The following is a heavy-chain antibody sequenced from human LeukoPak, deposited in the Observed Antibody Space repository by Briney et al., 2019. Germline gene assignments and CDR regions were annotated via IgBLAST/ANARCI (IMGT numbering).Heavy chain of an antibody. Sequence: GGSLRLSCAASGFTFSNYGMSWVRQAPGKGLEWVSAISGSGGSTYYADSVKGRFTISRDNSKNTLYLQMNSLRAEDTAVYYCAKRGEPSPTWFDPWAREPWSPSPQ. CDR1: GFTFSNYG. V-gene: IGHV3-23*01. CDR2: ISGSGGST. D-gene: IGHD3-16*01. CDR3: AKRGEPSPTWFDP. J-gene: IGHJ5*02.